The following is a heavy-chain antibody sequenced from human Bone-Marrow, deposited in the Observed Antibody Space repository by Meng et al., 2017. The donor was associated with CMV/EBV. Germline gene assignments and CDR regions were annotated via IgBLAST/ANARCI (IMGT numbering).Heavy chain of an antibody. CDR3: ARVVSQQLVRGANWFDP. CDR1: GFTFSSYW. CDR2: IKQDGSEK. D-gene: IGHD6-13*01. Sequence: GESLKISCAASGFTFSSYWMSWVRQAPGKGLEWVANIKQDGSEKYYVDSVKGRFTISRDNAKNSLYLQMNSLRAEDTAVYYCARVVSQQLVRGANWFDPWGQGTLVTVSS. V-gene: IGHV3-7*03. J-gene: IGHJ5*02.